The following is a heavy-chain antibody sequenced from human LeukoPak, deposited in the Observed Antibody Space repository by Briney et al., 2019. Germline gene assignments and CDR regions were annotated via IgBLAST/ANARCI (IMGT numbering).Heavy chain of an antibody. CDR2: ISSSSSYI. CDR3: ARIELATITDDY. V-gene: IGHV3-21*01. CDR1: GYTFSSYS. D-gene: IGHD5-24*01. J-gene: IGHJ4*02. Sequence: GGSLRLSCAASGYTFSSYSMNWDRQAPGKGLEWVSSISSSSSYIYYAHSVKGRFTISRDNAKNSLYLKMNSLRAEDTAVYYCARIELATITDDYWGQGTLVTVSS.